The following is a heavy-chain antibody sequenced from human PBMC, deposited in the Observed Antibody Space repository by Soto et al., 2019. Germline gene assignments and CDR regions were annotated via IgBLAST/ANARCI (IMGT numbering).Heavy chain of an antibody. CDR1: GFTFSSYG. CDR2: ISYDGSNK. V-gene: IGHV3-30*18. D-gene: IGHD3-3*01. J-gene: IGHJ6*02. CDR3: AKDQYYDFWSYYYYGMDV. Sequence: LRLSCAASGFTFSSYGMHWVRQAPGKGLEWVAVISYDGSNKYYADSVKGRFTISRDNSKNTLYLQMNSLRAEDTAVYYCAKDQYYDFWSYYYYGMDVWGQGTTVTVSS.